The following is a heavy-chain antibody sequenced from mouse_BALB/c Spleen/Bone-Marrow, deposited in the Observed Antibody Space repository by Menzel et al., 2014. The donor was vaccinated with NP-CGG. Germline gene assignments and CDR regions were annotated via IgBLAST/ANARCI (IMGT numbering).Heavy chain of an antibody. CDR1: GFNIKDTY. Sequence: EVQLQQSGAELVKPGASVKLSCTASGFNIKDTYMQWVRQRPEQGLEWIGRIDPANGNTKYDPKFQGKATITADTSSNTAYLQLSSLTSEDTAVYYCASYYYGRSSFTYWGQGTLVTVSA. J-gene: IGHJ3*01. CDR2: IDPANGNT. CDR3: ASYYYGRSSFTY. V-gene: IGHV14-3*02. D-gene: IGHD1-1*01.